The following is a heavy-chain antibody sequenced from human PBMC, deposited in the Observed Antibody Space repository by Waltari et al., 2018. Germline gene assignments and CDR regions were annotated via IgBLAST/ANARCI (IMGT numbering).Heavy chain of an antibody. D-gene: IGHD3-22*01. J-gene: IGHJ4*02. CDR2: FEPEDGET. CDR3: ATAPYVPGDSSGYYYYFDY. V-gene: IGHV1-24*01. Sequence: QVQLVQSGAEVKKPGASVKVSCKVSGYTLTELSMHWVRQAPGKGLEWMGGFEPEDGETIYVQKFQGRVTMTEDTSTDTAYMELSSLRSEDTAVYYCATAPYVPGDSSGYYYYFDYWGQGTLVTVSS. CDR1: GYTLTELS.